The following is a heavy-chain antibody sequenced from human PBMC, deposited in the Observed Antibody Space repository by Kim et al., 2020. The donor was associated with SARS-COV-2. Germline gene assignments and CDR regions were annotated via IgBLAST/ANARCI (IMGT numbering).Heavy chain of an antibody. CDR1: GGSISSSSYY. V-gene: IGHV4-39*01. CDR2: IYYSGST. Sequence: SETLSLTCTVSGGSISSSSYYWGWIRQPPGKGLEWIGSIYYSGSTYYNPSLKSRVTISVDTSKNQFSLKLSSVTAADPAVYYCASFYSSSLGGYYGMDVWGQGTTVTVSS. J-gene: IGHJ6*02. CDR3: ASFYSSSLGGYYGMDV. D-gene: IGHD6-13*01.